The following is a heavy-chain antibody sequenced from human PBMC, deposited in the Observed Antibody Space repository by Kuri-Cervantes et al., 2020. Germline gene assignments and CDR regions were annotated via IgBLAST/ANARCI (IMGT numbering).Heavy chain of an antibody. CDR1: GFTFTSSA. Sequence: SVKVSCKASGFTFTSSAVQWVRQARGQRLEWIGWIVVGSGNTNYAQKFQERVTITRVMSTSTAYMELSSLRSEEPAVYYCARVSLYDFPDYWGQGTLVTVSS. J-gene: IGHJ4*02. CDR3: ARVSLYDFPDY. V-gene: IGHV1-58*01. D-gene: IGHD3-3*01. CDR2: IVVGSGNT.